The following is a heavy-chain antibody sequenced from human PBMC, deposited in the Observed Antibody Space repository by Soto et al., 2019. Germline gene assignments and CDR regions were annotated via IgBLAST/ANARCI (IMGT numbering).Heavy chain of an antibody. Sequence: GASVKVSCKASGGTFSSYAISWARQAPGQGLEWMGGIIPIFGTANYAQKFQDRVTITADESTSTAYMELSSLRSEDTAVYYCARGPWTPPSWFDPWGQGTLVTVS. J-gene: IGHJ5*02. V-gene: IGHV1-69*13. CDR2: IIPIFGTA. CDR3: ARGPWTPPSWFDP. D-gene: IGHD3-3*01. CDR1: GGTFSSYA.